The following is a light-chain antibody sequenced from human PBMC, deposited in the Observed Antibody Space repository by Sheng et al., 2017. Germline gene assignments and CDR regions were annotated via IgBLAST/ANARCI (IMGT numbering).Light chain of an antibody. J-gene: IGKJ2*01. CDR1: QSIDNY. V-gene: IGKV1-39*01. Sequence: DIQMTHSPSSLSASVGDRVTITCRASQSIDNYLNWYQQKPGKAPKLLIYVASSLQSGVPSRFSGSGSGSEFTLTITSLQPEDFATYYCQQSYGTPLYTFGQGTKLEIK. CDR2: VAS. CDR3: QQSYGTPLYT.